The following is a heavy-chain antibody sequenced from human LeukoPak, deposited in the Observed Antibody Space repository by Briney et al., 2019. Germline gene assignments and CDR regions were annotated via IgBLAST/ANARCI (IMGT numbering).Heavy chain of an antibody. D-gene: IGHD3-22*01. V-gene: IGHV3-23*01. J-gene: IGHJ4*02. CDR2: ISASGGST. CDR3: AKDRYYYDSSGYYYVVTWFDY. Sequence: GGSLRLSCAASGFTFSSSAMSWVRQVPGKGLEWVSGISASGGSTYYADSVRGRFTISRDNSKNTLYVQMNSLRDEDTAVYYCAKDRYYYDSSGYYYVVTWFDYWGQGTLVTVSS. CDR1: GFTFSSSA.